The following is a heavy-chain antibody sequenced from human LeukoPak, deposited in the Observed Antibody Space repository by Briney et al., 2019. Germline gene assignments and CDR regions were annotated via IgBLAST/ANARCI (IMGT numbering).Heavy chain of an antibody. V-gene: IGHV4-38-2*02. CDR1: GYSISTSYY. J-gene: IGHJ4*02. D-gene: IGHD4-23*01. CDR3: ARDSRGGNSYYFNS. CDR2: IHHSGST. Sequence: SETLSLTCTVSGYSISTSYYWGWIRQAPGKGLEWFGSIHHSGSTYYNPSLKSRVTISVDTSKNQFSLILSSVTAADTAVYYCARDSRGGNSYYFNSWGQGALVTVSS.